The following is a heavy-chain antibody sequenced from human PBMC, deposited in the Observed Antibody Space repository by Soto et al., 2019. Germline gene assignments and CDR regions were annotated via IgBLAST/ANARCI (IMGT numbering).Heavy chain of an antibody. CDR2: ISGSGGST. CDR1: GLIFNSHT. Sequence: PGGSLRLSCEASGLIFNSHTMSWVRQAPGKGLEWVSAISGSGGSTYYADSVKGRFTISRDNSKNTLYLQMNSLRAEDTAVYYCAKDPEYSSGWYVSSGFDYWGQGTLVTVSS. V-gene: IGHV3-23*01. D-gene: IGHD6-19*01. J-gene: IGHJ4*02. CDR3: AKDPEYSSGWYVSSGFDY.